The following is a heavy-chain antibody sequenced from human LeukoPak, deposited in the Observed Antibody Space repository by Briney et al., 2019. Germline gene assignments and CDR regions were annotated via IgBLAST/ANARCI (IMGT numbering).Heavy chain of an antibody. D-gene: IGHD2-21*01. Sequence: GGSLRLSCAASGFTFSSYAMSWVRQAPGKGLEWVAVISYDGSNKYYADSVKGRFTISRDNSKNTLYLQMNSLRAEDTAVYYCAKDRVFRGGLLWGTNAFDIWGQGTMVTVSS. CDR3: AKDRVFRGGLLWGTNAFDI. J-gene: IGHJ3*02. CDR1: GFTFSSYA. CDR2: ISYDGSNK. V-gene: IGHV3-30*18.